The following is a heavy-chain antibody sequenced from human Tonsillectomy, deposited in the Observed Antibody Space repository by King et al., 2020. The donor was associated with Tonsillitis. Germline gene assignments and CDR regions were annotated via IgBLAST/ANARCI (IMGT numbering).Heavy chain of an antibody. J-gene: IGHJ5*02. CDR2: IISIISSI. Sequence: VQLVESGGGLVKPGGSLRLSCAASGFTFSSYSMNWVRPAPGKGLGWVSSIISIISSIYSADPVKGRFTISRDNAKNSLYLKMNSLRAEDTAVYYCARDGTERSGNLFDPWGQGTLVTVSS. CDR1: GFTFSSYS. D-gene: IGHD1-1*01. CDR3: ARDGTERSGNLFDP. V-gene: IGHV3-21*01.